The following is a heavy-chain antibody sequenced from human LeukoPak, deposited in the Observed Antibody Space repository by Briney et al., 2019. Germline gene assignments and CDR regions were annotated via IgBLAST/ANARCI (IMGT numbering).Heavy chain of an antibody. CDR3: TRDAEISGYTWYSWFDP. V-gene: IGHV4-59*01. CDR1: GGSITNYY. D-gene: IGHD3-22*01. CDR2: IYYTGAT. Sequence: PSETLSLTCTVSGGSITNYYWSWIRQPPGKGLEWLGYIYYTGATKYNPSLESRVTISVDTSKSQFSLQLSSVTAAHTAVYYCTRDAEISGYTWYSWFDPWGQGILVTVSS. J-gene: IGHJ5*02.